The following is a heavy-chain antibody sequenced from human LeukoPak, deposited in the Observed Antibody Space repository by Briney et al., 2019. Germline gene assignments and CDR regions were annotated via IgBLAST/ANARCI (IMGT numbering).Heavy chain of an antibody. CDR2: ISGGGRST. Sequence: PGGSLRLSCAASGFTFSSYAMSWVRQAPGKGLEWVSTISGGGRSTYYADSVKGRFTISRDNSKNTLYVQMNSLRAEDTAVYYCAKTPGSSIAARRVQNAFDIWGQGTMVTVSS. CDR3: AKTPGSSIAARRVQNAFDI. CDR1: GFTFSSYA. J-gene: IGHJ3*02. V-gene: IGHV3-23*01. D-gene: IGHD6-6*01.